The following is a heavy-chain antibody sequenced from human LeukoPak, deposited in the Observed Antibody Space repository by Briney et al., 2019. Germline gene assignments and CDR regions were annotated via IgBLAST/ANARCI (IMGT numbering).Heavy chain of an antibody. D-gene: IGHD2-15*01. CDR1: GYTFTDYY. CDR3: ASRRCNGGSCYPGY. CDR2: MNPNSGNT. J-gene: IGHJ4*02. V-gene: IGHV1-8*02. Sequence: ASVKVSCKASGYTFTDYYIHWVRQAPGHGLEWMGWMNPNSGNTGYAQKFQGRVSMTRNTSTSTAYMELSSLRSEDTAIYYCASRRCNGGSCYPGYWGQGTLVTVSS.